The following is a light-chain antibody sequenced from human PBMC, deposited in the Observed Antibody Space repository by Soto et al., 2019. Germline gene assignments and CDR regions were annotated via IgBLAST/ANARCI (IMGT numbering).Light chain of an antibody. J-gene: IGLJ2*01. Sequence: QSVLTQPPSASGSPGQSVTISCTGTSSDVGGYDYVSWFQQHPGKAPKLMIYEVSKRPSGVPDRVSGSKSGNTASLTVSGLQADDEADYYCSAYAGSNNVVFGGGTKVTVL. CDR2: EVS. V-gene: IGLV2-8*01. CDR3: SAYAGSNNVV. CDR1: SSDVGGYDY.